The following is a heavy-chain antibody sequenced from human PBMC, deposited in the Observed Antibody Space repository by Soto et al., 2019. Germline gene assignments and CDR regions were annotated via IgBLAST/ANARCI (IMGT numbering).Heavy chain of an antibody. D-gene: IGHD3-10*01. CDR1: GFTFSSYG. J-gene: IGHJ6*02. CDR3: ARDTARGMVRIYYGMDV. V-gene: IGHV3-33*01. CDR2: IWYDGSNK. Sequence: GGSLRLSCAASGFTFSSYGMHWVRQAPGKGLEWVAVIWYDGSNKYYADSVKGRFTISRDNSKNTLYLQMNSLRAEDTAVYYFARDTARGMVRIYYGMDVWGQGTTVTVSS.